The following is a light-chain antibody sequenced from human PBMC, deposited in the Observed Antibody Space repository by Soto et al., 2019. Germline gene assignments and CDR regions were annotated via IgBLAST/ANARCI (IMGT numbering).Light chain of an antibody. CDR1: QGMSTY. CDR3: QQLNGYQLA. CDR2: SAS. V-gene: IGKV1-9*01. Sequence: DIQLTQSPSFLSASVGDTVTITCRASQGMSTYLAWYQQKPGKVPKLLIRSASTLQSGVPPRFSGGGSGTEFTLTTSTPQPDDSGIYYCQQLNGYQLAFGGGTNVEIK. J-gene: IGKJ4*01.